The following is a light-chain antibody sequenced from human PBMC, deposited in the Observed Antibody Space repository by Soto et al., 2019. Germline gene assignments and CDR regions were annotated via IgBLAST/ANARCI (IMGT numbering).Light chain of an antibody. CDR2: DAS. V-gene: IGKV3-11*01. CDR1: QSVTSY. Sequence: EIVLTQSPATLSLSPGERATLSSRASQSVTSYLAWYQQKPGQAPRLLIYDASNRATGIPARFSGSGSGADFTLTISSLEPEDFAVYYCQQRSTWPITFGQGTRLEIK. CDR3: QQRSTWPIT. J-gene: IGKJ5*01.